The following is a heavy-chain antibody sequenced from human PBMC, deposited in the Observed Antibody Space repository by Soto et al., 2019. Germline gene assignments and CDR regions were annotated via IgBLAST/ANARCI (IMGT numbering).Heavy chain of an antibody. J-gene: IGHJ3*02. CDR2: IIPIFGTA. Sequence: GASVKVSCKASGGTFSSYAISWVRQAPGQGLEWMGGIIPIFGTANYAQKFQGRVTITTDTSTSTAYMELSSLRSEDTAVYYCASPKDSSGYDAFDIWGQGTMVTVSS. CDR1: GGTFSSYA. V-gene: IGHV1-69*05. CDR3: ASPKDSSGYDAFDI. D-gene: IGHD3-22*01.